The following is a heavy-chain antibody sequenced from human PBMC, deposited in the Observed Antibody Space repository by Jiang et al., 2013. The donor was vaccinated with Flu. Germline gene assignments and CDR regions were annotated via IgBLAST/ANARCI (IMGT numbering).Heavy chain of an antibody. Sequence: LLKPSETLSLTCTVSGGSISSYYWSWIRQPPGKGLEWIGYIYYSGSTNYNPSLKSRVTISVDTSKNQFSLKLSSVTAADTAVYYCARVAGSGYDWGYGMDVWGQGTTVTVSS. CDR1: GGSISSYY. CDR3: ARVAGSGYDWGYGMDV. CDR2: IYYSGST. V-gene: IGHV4-59*01. J-gene: IGHJ6*02. D-gene: IGHD5-12*01.